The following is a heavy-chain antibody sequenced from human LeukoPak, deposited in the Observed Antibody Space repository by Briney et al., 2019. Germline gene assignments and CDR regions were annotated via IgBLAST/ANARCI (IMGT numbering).Heavy chain of an antibody. CDR1: GYTFTGYY. CDR2: INPNSGGT. V-gene: IGHV1-2*02. J-gene: IGHJ6*03. CDR3: ARGPHLDYYYYYMDV. Sequence: ASVKVSCKASGYTFTGYYMHWVRQAPGQGLEWMGWINPNSGGTNHAQKFQGRVTMTRDTSISTAYMELSRVRSDDTAVYYCARGPHLDYYYYYMDVWGKGTTATVSS.